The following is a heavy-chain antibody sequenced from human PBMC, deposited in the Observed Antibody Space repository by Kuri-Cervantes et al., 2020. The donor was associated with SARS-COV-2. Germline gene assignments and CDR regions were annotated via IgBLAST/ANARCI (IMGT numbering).Heavy chain of an antibody. V-gene: IGHV3-23*01. CDR2: ISGSGGST. CDR3: ARRLGSYYAFDI. J-gene: IGHJ3*02. Sequence: GGSLRLSCAASGFTFSSYAMSWVRQAPGKGLEWVSAISGSGGSTYYADSVTGRFTISRDNSKNTLYLQMNSLRAEDTAVYYCARRLGSYYAFDIWGQGTMVTVSS. D-gene: IGHD1-26*01. CDR1: GFTFSSYA.